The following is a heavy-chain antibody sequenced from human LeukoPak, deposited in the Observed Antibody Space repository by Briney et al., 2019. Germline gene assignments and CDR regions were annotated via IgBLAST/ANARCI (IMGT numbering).Heavy chain of an antibody. CDR2: IYYSGST. CDR3: ARGLNRAAIENWFDP. V-gene: IGHV4-30-4*02. CDR1: GVSISRGDYY. J-gene: IGHJ5*02. D-gene: IGHD2-2*01. Sequence: SETLSLTCTVSGVSISRGDYYWSWIRQPPGKGLGRSGYIYYSGSTYCSPSLKTRVTIPVETPKNQFSVKLRPGTAAHTAVLHCARGLNRAAIENWFDPWGRGTLVVVSS.